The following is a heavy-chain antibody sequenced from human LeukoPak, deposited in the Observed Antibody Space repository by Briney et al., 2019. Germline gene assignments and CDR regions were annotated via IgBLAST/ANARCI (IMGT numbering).Heavy chain of an antibody. J-gene: IGHJ4*02. CDR3: ARIPMQGSPWDY. CDR1: GYTFTGYY. V-gene: IGHV1-2*02. CDR2: INPNSGGT. Sequence: VASVKDSCKASGYTFTGYYMHWVRQAPGQGLEWMGWINPNSGGTNYAQKFQGRVTMTRDTSISTAYMELSRLRSDDTAVYYCARIPMQGSPWDYWGQGTLVTVSS.